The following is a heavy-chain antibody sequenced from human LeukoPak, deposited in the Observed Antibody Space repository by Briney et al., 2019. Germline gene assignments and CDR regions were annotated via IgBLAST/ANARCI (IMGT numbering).Heavy chain of an antibody. J-gene: IGHJ5*02. CDR3: ARGGDIVVVPAALSWFDP. V-gene: IGHV1-2*02. D-gene: IGHD2-2*01. Sequence: ASVKVSCKASGYTFTGYYMHWVRQAPGRGLEWMGWINPNSGGTNYAQKFQGRVTMTRDTSISTAHMELSRLRSDDTAVYYCARGGDIVVVPAALSWFDPWGQGTLVTVSS. CDR2: INPNSGGT. CDR1: GYTFTGYY.